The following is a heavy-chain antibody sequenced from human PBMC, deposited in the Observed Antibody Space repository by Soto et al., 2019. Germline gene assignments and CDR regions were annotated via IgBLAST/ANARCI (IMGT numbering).Heavy chain of an antibody. CDR1: GGTFSSYT. CDR3: AREKVTWIHLWFGVGYFDY. Sequence: QVQLVQSGAEVKKPGSSVKVSCKASGGTFSSYTISWVRQAPGQGLEWMGRIIPILGIANYAQKFQGRVTITADKSTSTAYMELSSLRSEDTAVYYCAREKVTWIHLWFGVGYFDYWGQGTLVTVSS. D-gene: IGHD5-18*01. J-gene: IGHJ4*02. CDR2: IIPILGIA. V-gene: IGHV1-69*08.